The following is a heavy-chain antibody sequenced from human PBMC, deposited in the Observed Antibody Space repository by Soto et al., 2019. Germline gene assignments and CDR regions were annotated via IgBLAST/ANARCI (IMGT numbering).Heavy chain of an antibody. V-gene: IGHV3-33*01. CDR3: AREGVTVTPLGAFDY. Sequence: PGGSLRLSCAASGFTFSSYGMHWVRQAPGKGLEWVAVIWYDGSNKYYADSVKGRFTISRDNSKNTLYLQMNSLRAEDTAVYYCAREGVTVTPLGAFDYWGQGTLVTVSS. CDR1: GFTFSSYG. CDR2: IWYDGSNK. D-gene: IGHD4-17*01. J-gene: IGHJ4*02.